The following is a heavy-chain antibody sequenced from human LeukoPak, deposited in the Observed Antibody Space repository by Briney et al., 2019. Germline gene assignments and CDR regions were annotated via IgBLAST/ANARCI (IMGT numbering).Heavy chain of an antibody. V-gene: IGHV3-20*04. CDR1: GFTFDDYG. CDR3: ARDCSGGSCQVRDY. Sequence: PGGSLRLSCAASGFTFDDYGMSWVRQAPGKGLEWVSGINWNGGSTGYADSVKGRFTISRDNAKNSLYLQMNSQRAEDTALYYCARDCSGGSCQVRDYWGQGTLVTVSS. J-gene: IGHJ4*02. D-gene: IGHD2-15*01. CDR2: INWNGGST.